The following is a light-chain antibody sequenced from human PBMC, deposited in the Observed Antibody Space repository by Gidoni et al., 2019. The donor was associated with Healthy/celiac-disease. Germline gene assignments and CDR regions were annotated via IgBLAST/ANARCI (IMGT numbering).Light chain of an antibody. CDR2: RND. CDR1: SSTIGSNY. V-gene: IGLV1-47*01. CDR3: AAWDDSLSAV. Sequence: QSVLTQPPSASGTPGQRVTISCSGSSSTIGSNYVYWYQQFPGTAPKLLIYRNDQRPSGVPDRFSGSKSGTSATLAISGLRSEDEADYYCAAWDDSLSAVFGGGTKLIVL. J-gene: IGLJ2*01.